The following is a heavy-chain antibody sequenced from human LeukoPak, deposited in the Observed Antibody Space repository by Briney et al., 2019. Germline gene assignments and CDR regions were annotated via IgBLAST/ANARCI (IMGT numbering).Heavy chain of an antibody. CDR3: ARWYYDILTGYYMVSGYFDY. CDR1: GGSISSYY. CDR2: IYYSGST. J-gene: IGHJ4*02. Sequence: SETLSLTCTVSGGSISSYYWGWIRQPPGKGLEWIGSIYYSGSTYYNPSLKSRVTISVDTSKNQFSLKLSSVTAADTAVYYCARWYYDILTGYYMVSGYFDYWGQGTLVTVSS. V-gene: IGHV4-39*07. D-gene: IGHD3-9*01.